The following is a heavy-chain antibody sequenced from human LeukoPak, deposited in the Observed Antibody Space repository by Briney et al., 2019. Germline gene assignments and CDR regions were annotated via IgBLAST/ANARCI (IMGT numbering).Heavy chain of an antibody. J-gene: IGHJ5*02. CDR1: GGSISSSSYY. CDR2: IYYSGST. V-gene: IGHV4-39*01. D-gene: IGHD2-21*02. Sequence: SETLSLTCTVSGGSISSSSYYWGWIRQPPGKGLEWIGSIYYSGSTYYNPSLKSRVTISVDTSKNQFSLKLSSVTAADTAVYYCARRAYCGGDCYAIFDPWGQGTLVTVSS. CDR3: ARRAYCGGDCYAIFDP.